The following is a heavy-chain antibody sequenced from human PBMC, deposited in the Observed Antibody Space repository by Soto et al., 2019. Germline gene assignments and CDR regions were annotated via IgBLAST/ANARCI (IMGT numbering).Heavy chain of an antibody. V-gene: IGHV1-69*01. Sequence: QVQLVQSGAEVKKPGSSVKVSCKASGGTFSSYAISWVRQAPGQGLEWMGGIIPIFGTANYAQKFQGRVTITAEESTKTADMELRSQRTEDTAGYYCARARDFGSYYGGDAFDIWGQGTMVTVSS. CDR3: ARARDFGSYYGGDAFDI. CDR1: GGTFSSYA. J-gene: IGHJ3*02. D-gene: IGHD1-26*01. CDR2: IIPIFGTA.